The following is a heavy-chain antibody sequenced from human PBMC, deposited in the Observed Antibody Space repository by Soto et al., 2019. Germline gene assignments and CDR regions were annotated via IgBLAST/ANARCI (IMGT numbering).Heavy chain of an antibody. CDR1: GGSISSGDYY. Sequence: QVQLQESGPGLVKPSQTLSLTCTVSGGSISSGDYYWSWIRQPPGKGLEWIGYIYYSGSTYYNPSLKSRSTISVDTSKNQLSLKLSSGTAADTAVYYWARGGDYYDSSGYYGPGYFDLWGRGTLVTVSS. CDR2: IYYSGST. CDR3: ARGGDYYDSSGYYGPGYFDL. D-gene: IGHD3-22*01. V-gene: IGHV4-30-4*01. J-gene: IGHJ2*01.